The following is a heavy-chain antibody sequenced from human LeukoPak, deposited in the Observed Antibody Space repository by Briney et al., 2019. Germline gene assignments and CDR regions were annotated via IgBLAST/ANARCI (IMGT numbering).Heavy chain of an antibody. CDR2: SSGRRGDI. D-gene: IGHD3-16*01. Sequence: GGPLRLSCAASGFTYSTYDMNWVRQAPGKGLGWVSCSSGRRGDILYADSVKSRFTISRDNAKNSLYLQMNSLRVEDTAVYYCAKGRGFRVWDPWDNWGQGTLITVSS. CDR3: AKGRGFRVWDPWDN. V-gene: IGHV3-48*01. J-gene: IGHJ4*02. CDR1: GFTYSTYD.